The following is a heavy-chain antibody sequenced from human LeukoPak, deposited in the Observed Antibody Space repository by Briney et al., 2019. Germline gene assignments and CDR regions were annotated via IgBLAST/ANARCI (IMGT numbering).Heavy chain of an antibody. CDR1: GGSVSSTDYY. D-gene: IGHD3-3*01. CDR3: ARDKGRYDFWSGYPNWFDP. J-gene: IGHJ5*02. Sequence: SETLSLTFTVSGGSVSSTDYYWGWIRQPPGKGLEWIGYIYYSGSTNYNPSLKSRVTISVDTSKNQFSLKLSSVTAADTAVYYCARDKGRYDFWSGYPNWFDPWGQGTLVTVSS. CDR2: IYYSGST. V-gene: IGHV4-61*08.